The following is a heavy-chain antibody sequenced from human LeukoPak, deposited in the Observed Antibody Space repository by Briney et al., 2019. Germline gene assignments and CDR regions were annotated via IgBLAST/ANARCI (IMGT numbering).Heavy chain of an antibody. Sequence: ASVKVSRKASGYTFTNYGISWVRQAPGQGLEWMGWISAKNGNTNYAQKVQGRVTMTTDTSTSTAYMELRSLRSDDTAVYYCARDTEWEKNPDYFDYWGQGTLVTVSS. CDR3: ARDTEWEKNPDYFDY. CDR1: GYTFTNYG. J-gene: IGHJ4*02. D-gene: IGHD1-26*01. CDR2: ISAKNGNT. V-gene: IGHV1-18*01.